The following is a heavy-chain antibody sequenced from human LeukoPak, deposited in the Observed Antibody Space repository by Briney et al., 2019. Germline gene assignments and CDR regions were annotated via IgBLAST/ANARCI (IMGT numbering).Heavy chain of an antibody. CDR2: ISSSGDVT. D-gene: IGHD5-12*01. CDR1: GLTFRTYA. V-gene: IGHV3-23*01. Sequence: PGGSLRLSCAASGLTFRTYAMSWVRQAPGKGLAWVSAISSSGDVTKYADSAKSRFTISRDNSKNTVYLQMNSLRAEDTAVYYCAKGGVYSGYAFDPWGQGTLVTVSS. CDR3: AKGGVYSGYAFDP. J-gene: IGHJ5*02.